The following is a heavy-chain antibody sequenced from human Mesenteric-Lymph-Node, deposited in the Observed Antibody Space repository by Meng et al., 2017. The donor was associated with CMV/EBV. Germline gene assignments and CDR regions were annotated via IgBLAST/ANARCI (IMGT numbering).Heavy chain of an antibody. J-gene: IGHJ5*02. CDR3: ARGSFYFYDASGSYHRIWFDP. V-gene: IGHV4-34*13. CDR1: FSGYS. Sequence: FSGYSWTWIRQPPGKGLEWIGEVNHSGTNNYNASLKSRVTISVDTSSNQFSLRLSSLTAADTAMYYCARGSFYFYDASGSYHRIWFDPWGQGTLVTVSS. CDR2: VNHSGTN. D-gene: IGHD3-22*01.